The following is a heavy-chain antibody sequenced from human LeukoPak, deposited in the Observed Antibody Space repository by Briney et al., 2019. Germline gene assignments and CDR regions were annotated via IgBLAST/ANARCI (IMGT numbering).Heavy chain of an antibody. J-gene: IGHJ3*01. CDR2: IRGSGSGT. D-gene: IGHD4-17*01. Sequence: PGGPLRLSCAASGFTFSNYAMTWVRQAPGKGLEWVSSIRGSGSGTDYADSVEGRFTISRDNSRNTLYLQMNRLRAEDTAIYYCTKDPNGDYVGAFDFWGQGTLVTVSS. CDR1: GFTFSNYA. CDR3: TKDPNGDYVGAFDF. V-gene: IGHV3-23*01.